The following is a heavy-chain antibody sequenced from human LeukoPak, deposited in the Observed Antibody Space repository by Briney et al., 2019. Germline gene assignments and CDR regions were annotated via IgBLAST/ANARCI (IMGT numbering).Heavy chain of an antibody. CDR1: GASINSSNW. CDR3: ARQAVTTVTNYFDY. V-gene: IGHV4-4*02. D-gene: IGHD4-17*01. Sequence: PSGTLSLTCAVSGASINSSNWWSWVRQSPGKGLEWIGEIYHSGSTNYNPSLKSRVIISVDKSKNQFSLKLSSVTAADTAVYYCARQAVTTVTNYFDYWGQGTLVTVSS. J-gene: IGHJ4*02. CDR2: IYHSGST.